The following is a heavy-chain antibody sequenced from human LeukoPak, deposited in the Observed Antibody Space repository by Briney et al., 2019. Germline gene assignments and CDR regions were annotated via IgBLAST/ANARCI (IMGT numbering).Heavy chain of an antibody. CDR3: ARSRTGGYLTNFDL. V-gene: IGHV1-8*03. CDR1: GGTFSSYA. CDR2: MSPNSANT. Sequence: ASVKVSCKASGGTFSSYAINWVRQATGQGLEWMGWMSPNSANTGYAQKFQGRVTITRNTSISTAYMELSSLRSEDTAVYYCARSRTGGYLTNFDLWGRGTLVTVSS. J-gene: IGHJ2*01. D-gene: IGHD1-26*01.